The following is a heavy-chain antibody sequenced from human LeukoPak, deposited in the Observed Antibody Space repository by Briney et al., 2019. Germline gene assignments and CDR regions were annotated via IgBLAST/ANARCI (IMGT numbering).Heavy chain of an antibody. Sequence: ASVKVSCKVSGYTLTELSMHWVRQAPGKGLEWMGGFDPEDGETIYAQKFQGRVTMTEDTSTDTAYMELSSLRSEDTAVYYCATGVIRYYYYYYMDVWGKGTTVTVSS. CDR2: FDPEDGET. J-gene: IGHJ6*03. CDR3: ATGVIRYYYYYYMDV. V-gene: IGHV1-24*01. CDR1: GYTLTELS. D-gene: IGHD3-16*02.